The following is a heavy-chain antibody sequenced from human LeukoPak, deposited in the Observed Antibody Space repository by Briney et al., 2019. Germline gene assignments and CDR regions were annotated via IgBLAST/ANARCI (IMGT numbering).Heavy chain of an antibody. CDR1: GGTFSSYA. CDR2: IIPIFGTA. V-gene: IGHV1-69*01. Sequence: GSSVKVSCKASGGTFSSYAISWVRQAPGQGLECMGGIIPIFGTANYAQKFQGRVTITADESTSTAYMELSSLRSEDTAVYYCARDVEALRFDPWGQGTLVTVSS. D-gene: IGHD5-24*01. J-gene: IGHJ5*02. CDR3: ARDVEALRFDP.